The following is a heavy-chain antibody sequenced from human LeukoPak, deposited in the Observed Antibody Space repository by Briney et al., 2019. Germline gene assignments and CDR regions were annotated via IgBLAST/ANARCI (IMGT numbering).Heavy chain of an antibody. CDR1: GYIFTHYG. CDR3: LRCSGDNGYSVGGYFYY. V-gene: IGHV1-18*01. Sequence: GASVKASCKASGYIFTHYGISWVRQAPGHRLKWRGWTSTYNGNTNYAQKPQVRVTMTAGTSTTTPYMELRSLRSDDTAVYYCLRCSGDNGYSVGGYFYYWGQRTLGSVSS. CDR2: TSTYNGNT. D-gene: IGHD2-15*01. J-gene: IGHJ4*02.